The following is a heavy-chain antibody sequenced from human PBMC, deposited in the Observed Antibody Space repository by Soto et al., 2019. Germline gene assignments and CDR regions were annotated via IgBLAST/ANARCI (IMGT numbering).Heavy chain of an antibody. CDR1: CYSISSGYY. J-gene: IGHJ4*02. CDR3: GVVPAATGDC. V-gene: IGHV4-38-2*01. D-gene: IGHD2-2*01. Sequence: SETLSLTCAVSCYSISSGYYWGWIRQPPGKGLEWIGSIYHSGSTYYNPSLKSRVTISVDTSKNQFSLKLSSVTAADTAVYYCGVVPAATGDCWGQGTLVTVSS. CDR2: IYHSGST.